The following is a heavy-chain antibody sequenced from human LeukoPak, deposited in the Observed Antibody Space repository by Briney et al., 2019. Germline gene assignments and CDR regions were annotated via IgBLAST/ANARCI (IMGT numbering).Heavy chain of an antibody. J-gene: IGHJ4*02. CDR3: ATSSGNYYY. V-gene: IGHV4-39*01. CDR1: GGSISRSTYS. D-gene: IGHD1-26*01. CDR2: IYYTGST. Sequence: SETLSLTCTVSGGSISRSTYSWGWIRQAPGKGLEWIGSIYYTGSTYYNPSLKSRVTISVDTSKNQFSLKLSSVTAADTAVYYCATSSGNYYYWGQGTLVTVSS.